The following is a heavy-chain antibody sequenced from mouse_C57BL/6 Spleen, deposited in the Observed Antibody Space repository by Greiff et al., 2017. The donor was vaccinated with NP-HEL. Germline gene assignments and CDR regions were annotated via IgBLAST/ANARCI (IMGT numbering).Heavy chain of an antibody. J-gene: IGHJ3*01. CDR2: INPSSGYT. Sequence: QVQLQQSGAELARPGASVKMSCKASGYTFTSYTMHWVKQRPGQGLEWIGYINPSSGYTKYNQKFKDKATLTADKSSSTAYMQLSSLTSEDAAVYYCAYGSSPAWFAYWGQGTLVTVSA. D-gene: IGHD1-1*01. CDR3: AYGSSPAWFAY. V-gene: IGHV1-4*01. CDR1: GYTFTSYT.